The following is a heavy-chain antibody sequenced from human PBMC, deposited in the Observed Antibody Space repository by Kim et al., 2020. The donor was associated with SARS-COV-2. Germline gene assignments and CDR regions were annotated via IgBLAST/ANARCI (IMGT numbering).Heavy chain of an antibody. D-gene: IGHD3-10*01. J-gene: IGHJ4*02. CDR3: ARWGYGSGSNFDY. CDR1: GFTFSSYG. CDR2: ISYDGSNK. Sequence: GGSLRLSCAASGFTFSSYGMHWVRQAPGKGLEWVAVISYDGSNKYYADSVKGRFTISRDNSKNTLYLQMNSLRAEDTAVYYCARWGYGSGSNFDYWGQGTLVTVSS. V-gene: IGHV3-33*05.